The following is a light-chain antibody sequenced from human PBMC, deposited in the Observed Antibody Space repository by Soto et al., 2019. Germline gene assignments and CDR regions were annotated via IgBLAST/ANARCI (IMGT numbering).Light chain of an antibody. CDR1: QSIGSD. Sequence: VQMTQSPISLSASVGDRITITCLASQSIGSDLNWYQQKPGKAPKVLIHGASSLQSGVPSRFSGSGSGTDFTLTISSLQPEDFATYYCQQSYSTPRTFGQGTKLEIK. CDR3: QQSYSTPRT. CDR2: GAS. J-gene: IGKJ2*01. V-gene: IGKV1-39*01.